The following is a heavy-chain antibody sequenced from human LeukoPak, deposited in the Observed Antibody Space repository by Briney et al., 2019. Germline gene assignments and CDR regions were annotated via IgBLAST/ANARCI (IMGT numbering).Heavy chain of an antibody. CDR3: ARGRCSSTSCLDYYMDV. J-gene: IGHJ6*03. D-gene: IGHD2-2*01. V-gene: IGHV1-8*03. CDR2: MNPNSGNT. CDR1: GETVNSFD. Sequence: KVSWKDSGETVNSFDISWLRNIKEKGLEWMGWMNPNSGNTGYAQKLQGRVTITRNTSISTAYMELSSLRPEDTAVYYCARGRCSSTSCLDYYMDVWGKGTTVTVSS.